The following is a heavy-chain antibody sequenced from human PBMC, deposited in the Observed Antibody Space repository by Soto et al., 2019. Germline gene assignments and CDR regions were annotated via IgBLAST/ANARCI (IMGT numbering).Heavy chain of an antibody. CDR3: AKDRSDYYDSSGYLDAFDI. J-gene: IGHJ3*02. V-gene: IGHV3-23*01. CDR2: ISGSGGST. CDR1: GFTFSSYA. Sequence: PGGSLRLSCAASGFTFSSYAMSWVRQAPGKGLEWVSAISGSGGSTYYADSVKGRFTISRDNSKNTLYLQMNSLRAEDTAVYYCAKDRSDYYDSSGYLDAFDIWGQGTMVTVSS. D-gene: IGHD3-22*01.